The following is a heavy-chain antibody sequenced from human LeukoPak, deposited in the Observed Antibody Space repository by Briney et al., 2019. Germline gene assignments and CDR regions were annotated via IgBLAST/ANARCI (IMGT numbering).Heavy chain of an antibody. CDR1: GFAFRTHS. CDR2: ISSSSSAI. Sequence: GGSLRLSCAASGFAFRTHSMTWVRQAPGMGLEWVSYISSSSSAIYYTDSVKGRFTISRDNAENSLSLQMNSLRDEDTAVYYCARVGYTSGWDIWGQGTMVTVSS. D-gene: IGHD6-19*01. V-gene: IGHV3-48*02. J-gene: IGHJ3*02. CDR3: ARVGYTSGWDI.